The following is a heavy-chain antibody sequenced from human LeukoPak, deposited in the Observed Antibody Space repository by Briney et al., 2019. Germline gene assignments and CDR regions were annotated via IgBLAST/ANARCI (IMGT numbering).Heavy chain of an antibody. CDR1: GGSISSSSDY. CDR2: IYYSGST. V-gene: IGHV4-39*07. Sequence: PSETLSLTCTVSGGSISSSSDYWGWIRQPPGKGLEWIGSIYYSGSTYYNPSLKSRVTISVDTSKNQFSLKLSSVTAADTAVYYCARDPYPRAADFDWLPPFYWGQGTLVTVSS. J-gene: IGHJ4*02. CDR3: ARDPYPRAADFDWLPPFY. D-gene: IGHD3-9*01.